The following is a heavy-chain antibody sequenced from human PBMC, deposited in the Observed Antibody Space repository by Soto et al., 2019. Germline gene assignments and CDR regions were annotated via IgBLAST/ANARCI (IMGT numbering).Heavy chain of an antibody. J-gene: IGHJ3*02. V-gene: IGHV3-21*01. D-gene: IGHD6-19*01. CDR2: ISSSSSYI. CDR3: ARAYSSGWPDAFDI. Sequence: VGSLRLSCAASGFTFSSYSMNWVRQAPGKGLEWVSSISSSSSYIYYADSVKVRFTISRDNAKNSLYLQMNSLRAEDTAVYYCARAYSSGWPDAFDIWGQGTMLTVSS. CDR1: GFTFSSYS.